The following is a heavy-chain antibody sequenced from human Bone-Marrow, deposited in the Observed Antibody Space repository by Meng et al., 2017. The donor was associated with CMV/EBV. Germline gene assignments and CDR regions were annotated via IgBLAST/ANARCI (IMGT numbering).Heavy chain of an antibody. Sequence: SVKVSCKPSGGTFSSYAISWVRQAPGQGLEWMGGITPVLSAANYAQKFQGRITITTDESTSTAYMELSSLRSEDTAVYYCARGGTFYYGSGSYYLVDYWGQGTLVTVSS. CDR3: ARGGTFYYGSGSYYLVDY. CDR1: GGTFSSYA. J-gene: IGHJ4*02. CDR2: ITPVLSAA. D-gene: IGHD3-10*01. V-gene: IGHV1-69*05.